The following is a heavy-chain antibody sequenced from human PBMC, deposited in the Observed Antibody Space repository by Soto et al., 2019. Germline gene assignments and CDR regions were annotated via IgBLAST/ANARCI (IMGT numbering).Heavy chain of an antibody. CDR3: ARPPGYISDWHYFDL. J-gene: IGHJ4*02. CDR2: ISPKSGGT. CDR1: GYTFINYY. D-gene: IGHD2-21*02. V-gene: IGHV1-2*02. Sequence: WASVKVSCKASGYTFINYYMHWVRQAHGQGFEWMGRISPKSGGTDYAQKFQGRVRMTWDTSLKTAYMELSSLKSDDTAVYYCARPPGYISDWHYFDLWGQGTLVTVSS.